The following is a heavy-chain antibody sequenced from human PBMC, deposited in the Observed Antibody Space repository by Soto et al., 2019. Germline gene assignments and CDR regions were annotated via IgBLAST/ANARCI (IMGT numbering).Heavy chain of an antibody. CDR3: ARDLRSGYSSSSEWCFDL. V-gene: IGHV3-7*01. D-gene: IGHD6-6*01. J-gene: IGHJ2*01. CDR2: IKQDGSEK. CDR1: GFTFSSYW. Sequence: EVQLVESGGGLVQPGGSLRLSCAASGFTFSSYWMSWVRQAPGKGLEWVANIKQDGSEKYYVDSVKGRFTISRDNATNSRYLQMNSLRAEHTAVYYCARDLRSGYSSSSEWCFDLWGRGTLVTVSS.